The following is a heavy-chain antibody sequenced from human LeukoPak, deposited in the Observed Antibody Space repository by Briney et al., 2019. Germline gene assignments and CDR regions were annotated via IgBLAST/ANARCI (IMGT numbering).Heavy chain of an antibody. Sequence: GGSLRLSCAASGFTFSSHSMNWVRQAPGKGLEWVSSISSSSSYIYYADSVKGRFTISRDNAKNSLYLQMNSLRAEGTAEYYCARDPQATYYYDSSGPNGFDYWGQGTLVTVSS. CDR1: GFTFSSHS. V-gene: IGHV3-21*01. CDR3: ARDPQATYYYDSSGPNGFDY. J-gene: IGHJ4*02. D-gene: IGHD3-22*01. CDR2: ISSSSSYI.